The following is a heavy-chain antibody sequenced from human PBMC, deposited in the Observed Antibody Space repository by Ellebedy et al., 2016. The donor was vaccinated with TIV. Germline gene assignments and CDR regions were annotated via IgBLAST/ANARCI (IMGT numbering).Heavy chain of an antibody. CDR1: GFTFRNYV. V-gene: IGHV3-30*04. CDR2: ISTDSNTK. CDR3: ARALRDINEF. J-gene: IGHJ4*02. Sequence: GESLKISCAASGFTFRNYVMHWLRQTPGKGLEWVAVISTDSNTKYYADSVRGRFTISRDNSKSTAFLQMDSLRSDDAAVYYCARALRDINEFWGQGTQVTVS. D-gene: IGHD4-17*01.